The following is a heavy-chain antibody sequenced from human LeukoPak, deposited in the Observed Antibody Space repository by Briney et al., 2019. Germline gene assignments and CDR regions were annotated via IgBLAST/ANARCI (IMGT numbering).Heavy chain of an antibody. V-gene: IGHV3-21*01. CDR1: GFTFSSYS. Sequence: GGSLRLSCAASGFTFSSYSMNWVRQAPGKGLEWVSSISSSSSYIYYADSVKGRFTISRDNAKNSLYLQMNSLRAEDTAVYYCARDRASGYSYGQGYYFDYWGQGTLVTASS. D-gene: IGHD5-18*01. CDR3: ARDRASGYSYGQGYYFDY. CDR2: ISSSSSYI. J-gene: IGHJ4*02.